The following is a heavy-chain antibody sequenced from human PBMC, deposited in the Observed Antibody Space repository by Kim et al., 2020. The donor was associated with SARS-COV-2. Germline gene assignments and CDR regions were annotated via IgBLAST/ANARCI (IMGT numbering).Heavy chain of an antibody. CDR1: GFTFSSYG. CDR3: ARDGGSEDSSSPVDY. J-gene: IGHJ4*02. Sequence: GGSLRLSCAASGFTFSSYGMHWVRQAPGKGLEWVAVIWYDGSNKYYADSVKGRFTISRDNSKNTLYLQMNSLRAEDTAVYYCARDGGSEDSSSPVDYWGRGTLVTVSS. CDR2: IWYDGSNK. D-gene: IGHD6-13*01. V-gene: IGHV3-33*01.